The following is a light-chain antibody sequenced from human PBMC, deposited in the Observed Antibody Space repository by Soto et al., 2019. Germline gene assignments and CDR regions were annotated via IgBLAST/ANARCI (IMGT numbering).Light chain of an antibody. CDR1: SSDVGGYNF. CDR2: EVI. J-gene: IGLJ1*01. V-gene: IGLV2-14*01. CDR3: SSYSSTTTREV. Sequence: QSVLTQPASVSGSPGQSITISCTGTSSDVGGYNFVSWYQHHPGTPPKLIIYEVIHRPSGVSNRFSGSKSAITASLTISGLQVEDEADYFCSSYSSTTTREVFGTGTKVTVL.